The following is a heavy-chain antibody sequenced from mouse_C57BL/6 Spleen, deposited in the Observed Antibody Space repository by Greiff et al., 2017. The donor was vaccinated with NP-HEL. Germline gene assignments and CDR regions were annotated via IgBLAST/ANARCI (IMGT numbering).Heavy chain of an antibody. J-gene: IGHJ4*01. V-gene: IGHV3-1*01. D-gene: IGHD1-1*01. CDR1: GYSITSGYD. Sequence: EVKLQESGPGMVKPSQSLSLTCTVTGYSITSGYDWHWIRHFPGNKLEWMGYISYSGSTNYNPSLKSRISITHDTSKNHFFLKLNSVTTEDTATYYCARGDYGSSFGAMDYWGQGTSVTVSS. CDR2: ISYSGST. CDR3: ARGDYGSSFGAMDY.